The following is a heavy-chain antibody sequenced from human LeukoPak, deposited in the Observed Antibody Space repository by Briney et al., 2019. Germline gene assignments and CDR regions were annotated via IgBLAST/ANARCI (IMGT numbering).Heavy chain of an antibody. V-gene: IGHV1-2*02. D-gene: IGHD3-22*01. Sequence: GASVKVSCKASGYTFTGYYMHWVRQAPGQGLEWMGWINPNSGGANYAQKFQGRVTMTRDTSISTACMELSRLRSDDTAVYYCARDITMIVADRENQNIDYWGQGTLVTVSS. CDR3: ARDITMIVADRENQNIDY. CDR1: GYTFTGYY. J-gene: IGHJ4*02. CDR2: INPNSGGA.